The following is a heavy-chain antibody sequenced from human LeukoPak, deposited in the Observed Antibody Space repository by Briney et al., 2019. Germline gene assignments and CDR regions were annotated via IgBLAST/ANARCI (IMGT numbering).Heavy chain of an antibody. Sequence: ASVTVSCKASGYTFTSYGISWVRQAPGQGLEWMGWISAYNGNTNYAQKLQGRVTMTTDTSTSTAYMELRSLRSDDTAVYYCARGFGELLLDYYYYYMDVWGKGTTVTISS. CDR3: ARGFGELLLDYYYYYMDV. V-gene: IGHV1-18*01. D-gene: IGHD3-10*01. J-gene: IGHJ6*03. CDR1: GYTFTSYG. CDR2: ISAYNGNT.